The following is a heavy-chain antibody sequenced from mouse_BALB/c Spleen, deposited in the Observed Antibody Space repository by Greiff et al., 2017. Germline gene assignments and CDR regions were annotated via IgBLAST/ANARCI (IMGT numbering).Heavy chain of an antibody. CDR3: AREGDGYYFDY. V-gene: IGHV5-15*02. J-gene: IGHJ2*01. CDR1: GFTFSDYG. CDR2: ISNLAYSI. Sequence: DVKLVESGGGLVQPGGSRKLSCAASGFTFSDYGMAWVRQAPGKGPEWVAFISNLAYSIYYADTVTGRFTISRENAKNTLYLEMSSLRSEDTAMYYCAREGDGYYFDYWGQGTTLTVSS. D-gene: IGHD3-3*01.